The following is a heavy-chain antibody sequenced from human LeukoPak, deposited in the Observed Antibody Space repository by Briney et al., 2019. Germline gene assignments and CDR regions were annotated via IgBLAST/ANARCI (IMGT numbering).Heavy chain of an antibody. Sequence: GGSLRLSCAAAGFTVITNDITWVRQAPGKVLEWVSVLYVDGNTKYADSVQGPSTISRRNSKNTLYLNMNSLSPDETAVSYCASGVEPLADNTLAYWGQGTLVTVSS. CDR1: GFTVITND. CDR3: ASGVEPLADNTLAY. J-gene: IGHJ4*02. CDR2: LYVDGNT. D-gene: IGHD1-14*01. V-gene: IGHV3-53*01.